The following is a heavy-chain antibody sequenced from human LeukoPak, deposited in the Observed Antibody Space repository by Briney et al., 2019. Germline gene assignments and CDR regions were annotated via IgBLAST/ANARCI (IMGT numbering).Heavy chain of an antibody. J-gene: IGHJ4*02. CDR1: GFTFSSYA. Sequence: GGSLRLSCAASGFTFSSYAMSWVRQAPGKGLEWVSAISGSGGSTYYAGSVKGRFTISRDNSKNTLYLQMNSLRADDTAVYYCAKKEESHFDYWGQGTLVTVSS. CDR2: ISGSGGST. CDR3: AKKEESHFDY. V-gene: IGHV3-23*01.